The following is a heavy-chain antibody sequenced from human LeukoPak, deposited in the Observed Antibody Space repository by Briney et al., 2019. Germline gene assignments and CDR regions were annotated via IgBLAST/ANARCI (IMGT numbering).Heavy chain of an antibody. CDR1: GYSFTSYW. V-gene: IGHV5-51*01. CDR3: ARRLRNSRGIDY. J-gene: IGHJ4*02. Sequence: GESLKISCKGSGYSFTSYWIAWVRQMPGKGLEWMGIIYPGDSDTTYSPSFQGQVTISADKSISTAYLQWSSLKPSDTAIYYCARRLRNSRGIDYRGQGTLVTVSS. D-gene: IGHD1-7*01. CDR2: IYPGDSDT.